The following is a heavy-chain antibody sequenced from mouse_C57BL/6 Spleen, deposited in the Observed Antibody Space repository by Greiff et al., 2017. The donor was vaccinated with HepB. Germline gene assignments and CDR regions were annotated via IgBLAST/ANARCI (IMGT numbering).Heavy chain of an antibody. J-gene: IGHJ2*01. D-gene: IGHD2-2*01. CDR2: IDPSDSYT. CDR1: GYTFTSYW. CDR3: ASRGVVTTLYYFDY. Sequence: VQLQQPGAELVMPGASVKLSCKASGYTFTSYWMHWVKQRPGQGLEWIGEIDPSDSYTNYNQKFKGKSTLTVDKSSSTAYMQLSSLTSEDSAVYYCASRGVVTTLYYFDYWGQGTTLTVSS. V-gene: IGHV1-69*01.